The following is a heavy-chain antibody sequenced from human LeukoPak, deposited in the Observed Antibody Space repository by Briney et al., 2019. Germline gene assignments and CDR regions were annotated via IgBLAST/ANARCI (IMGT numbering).Heavy chain of an antibody. CDR3: ARGGFPHFDP. CDR1: GFAFNSQT. CDR2: IKEDEIEI. D-gene: IGHD3-22*01. V-gene: IGHV3-7*01. Sequence: GGSLRLSCAASGFAFNSQTMSWVRQAPGKGLEWVASIKEDEIEIHYVDSVKGRFTISRGNAKDSLYLQMNSLRVEDTAVYYCARGGFPHFDPWGQGTLVTVSS. J-gene: IGHJ5*02.